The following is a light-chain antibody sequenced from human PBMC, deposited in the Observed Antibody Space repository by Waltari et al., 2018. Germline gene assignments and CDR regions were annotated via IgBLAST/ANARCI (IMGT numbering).Light chain of an antibody. J-gene: IGLJ3*02. V-gene: IGLV1-44*01. Sequence: QSVLTQPPSASGAPGQRAPISCSGSISNIGRNTVNWYQHVPGMAPKILIYSNNQRPAGVSDRFSGSKSGTSASLAISGLQSEDEADYYCATWDDSLNSRVFGGGTKLTVL. CDR3: ATWDDSLNSRV. CDR2: SNN. CDR1: ISNIGRNT.